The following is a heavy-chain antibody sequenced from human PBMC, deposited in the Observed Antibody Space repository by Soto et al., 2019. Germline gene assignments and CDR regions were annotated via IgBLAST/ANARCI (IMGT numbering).Heavy chain of an antibody. CDR1: GFTFSSYW. Sequence: GESLKISCAASGFTFSSYWMSWVRQAPGKGLEWVANIKQDGSEKYYVDSVKGRFTISRDNAKNSLYLQMNSLRAEDTAVYYCARDSYDILTGYYTTFDYWGQGTLVTVSS. J-gene: IGHJ4*02. CDR3: ARDSYDILTGYYTTFDY. CDR2: IKQDGSEK. D-gene: IGHD3-9*01. V-gene: IGHV3-7*01.